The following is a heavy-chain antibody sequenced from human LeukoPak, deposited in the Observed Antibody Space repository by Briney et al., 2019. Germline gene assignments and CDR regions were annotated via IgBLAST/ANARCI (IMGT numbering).Heavy chain of an antibody. Sequence: PGGSLRLSCVASGFTFSSYEMTWVRQAPGKGLEWVSYISSSGSTIYYTDSVKGRFTISRDNAKNSLYLQMNSLRAEDTAVYYCAKDLMRDRWFGESWGQGTLVTVSS. J-gene: IGHJ1*01. CDR2: ISSSGSTI. D-gene: IGHD3-10*01. V-gene: IGHV3-48*03. CDR1: GFTFSSYE. CDR3: AKDLMRDRWFGES.